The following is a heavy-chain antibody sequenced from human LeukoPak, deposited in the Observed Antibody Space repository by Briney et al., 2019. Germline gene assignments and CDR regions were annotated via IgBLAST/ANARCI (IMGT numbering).Heavy chain of an antibody. D-gene: IGHD5-18*01. V-gene: IGHV3-7*04. CDR3: ARIHLWSFGY. J-gene: IGHJ4*02. CDR1: GFTFSNYW. Sequence: PGGSLRLSCAASGFTFSNYWMTWIRQAPGKGLEWVANIKEDGSAKFYVDSVKGRFTISRDNAKNSLFLQMNSLRAEDTAVYYCARIHLWSFGYWGQGTLVTVSS. CDR2: IKEDGSAK.